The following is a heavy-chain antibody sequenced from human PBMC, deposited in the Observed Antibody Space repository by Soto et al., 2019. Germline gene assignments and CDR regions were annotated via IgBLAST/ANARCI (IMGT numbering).Heavy chain of an antibody. V-gene: IGHV1-24*01. CDR2: FDPEDGET. CDR3: ATVYRYYGTCFDY. D-gene: IGHD3-10*01. CDR1: GYALTELS. Sequence: ASVKVSCKVSGYALTELSMHWVRQAPGKGLEWMGGFDPEDGETIYAQKFQGRVTMTEDTSTDTAYMELSSLRSEDTAVYYCATVYRYYGTCFDYWGQGTLVTVSS. J-gene: IGHJ4*02.